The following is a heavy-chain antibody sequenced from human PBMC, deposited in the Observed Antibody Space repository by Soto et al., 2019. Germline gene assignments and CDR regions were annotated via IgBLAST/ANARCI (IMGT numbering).Heavy chain of an antibody. CDR1: GGTFSSYA. D-gene: IGHD2-2*01. CDR2: IIPIFGTA. V-gene: IGHV1-69*01. J-gene: IGHJ6*02. Sequence: VQLVQSGAEVKKPGSSVKVSCKASGGTFSSYAISWVRQAPGQGLEWMGGIIPIFGTANYAQKFQGRVTITADESTSTAYMELSSLRSEDTAVYYCAGAIVVVPAARGGYYYYYGMDVWGQGTTVTVSS. CDR3: AGAIVVVPAARGGYYYYYGMDV.